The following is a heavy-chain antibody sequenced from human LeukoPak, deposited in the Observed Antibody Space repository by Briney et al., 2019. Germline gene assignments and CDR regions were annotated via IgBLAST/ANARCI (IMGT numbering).Heavy chain of an antibody. CDR2: IIPILGIA. V-gene: IGHV1-69*04. CDR1: GGTFSSYA. D-gene: IGHD3-22*01. J-gene: IGHJ4*02. Sequence: ASVKVSCKASGGTFSSYAISWVRQAPGQGLEWMGRIIPILGIANYAQKFQGRVTITADKSTSTAYMELSSLRSEDTAVYYCARSPYYDSSGYYFDYWGQGTLVTVSS. CDR3: ARSPYYDSSGYYFDY.